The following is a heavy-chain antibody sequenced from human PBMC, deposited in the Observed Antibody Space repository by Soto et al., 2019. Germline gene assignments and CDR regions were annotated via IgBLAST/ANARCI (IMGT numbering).Heavy chain of an antibody. CDR2: MNPNSGNT. CDR3: ARKLRDKLYYYYGMDV. Sequence: GGSGKGSCQAFWYTLTKYYIKWGGQATGQGLEWMGWMNPNSGNTGYAQKFQGRVTMTRNTSISTAYMELSSLRSEDTAVYYCARKLRDKLYYYYGMDVWGQGTTVTVSS. D-gene: IGHD1-26*01. CDR1: WYTLTKYY. V-gene: IGHV1-8*01. J-gene: IGHJ6*02.